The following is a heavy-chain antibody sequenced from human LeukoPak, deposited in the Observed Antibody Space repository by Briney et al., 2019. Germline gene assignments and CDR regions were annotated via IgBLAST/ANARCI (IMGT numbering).Heavy chain of an antibody. CDR3: VRGTPTPGMDY. D-gene: IGHD3-10*01. V-gene: IGHV7-4-1*02. CDR1: GGTFSRFT. CDR2: INTNTGNP. Sequence: GASVKVSCKASGGTFSRFTISWVRQAPGQGLEWMGWINTNTGNPTYAQGFTGRFVFSLDTSVSTAYLQITSLKADDTAAYYCVRGTPTPGMDYWGQGTQVTVSS. J-gene: IGHJ4*02.